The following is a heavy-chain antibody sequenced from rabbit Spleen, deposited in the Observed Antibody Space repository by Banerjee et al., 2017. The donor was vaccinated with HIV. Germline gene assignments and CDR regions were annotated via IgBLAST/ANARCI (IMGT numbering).Heavy chain of an antibody. CDR2: IYGGSSGST. V-gene: IGHV1S45*01. Sequence: QEQLEESGGGLVKPGASLTLTCTASGFDLNSYYYMYWVRQAPGKGLEWIACIYGGSSGSTYYASWAKGRFTISSASSTTVTLQMTSLTAADTATYFCARDAGRGDYIDGVFNLWGPGTLVTVS. CDR1: GFDLNSYYY. D-gene: IGHD8-1*01. J-gene: IGHJ4*01. CDR3: ARDAGRGDYIDGVFNL.